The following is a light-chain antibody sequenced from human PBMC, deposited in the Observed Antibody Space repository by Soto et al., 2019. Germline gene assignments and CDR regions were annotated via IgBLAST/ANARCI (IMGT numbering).Light chain of an antibody. Sequence: AIQMTQSPASLSASVGDRVTITCRASQGIRSDLSWYRQKPGKAPQLLIYAASTLQSGVPSRFSGSGSGTDFTLTISSMQPEDFATYYCLQDDDYPWTFGQGTKVEIK. CDR3: LQDDDYPWT. V-gene: IGKV1-6*01. J-gene: IGKJ1*01. CDR1: QGIRSD. CDR2: AAS.